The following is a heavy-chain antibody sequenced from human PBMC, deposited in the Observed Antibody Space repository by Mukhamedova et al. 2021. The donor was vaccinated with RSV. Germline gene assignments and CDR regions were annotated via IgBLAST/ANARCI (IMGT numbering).Heavy chain of an antibody. D-gene: IGHD2-2*01. J-gene: IGHJ4*02. CDR3: ARPRGSSPSSLMEFDY. CDR2: IYYSGST. Sequence: SYYWGWIRQPPGKGLEWIGSIYYSGSTYYNPSLKSRVTISVDTSKNQFSLKLSSVTAADTAVYYCARPRGSSPSSLMEFDYWGQG. V-gene: IGHV4-39*01. CDR1: SYY.